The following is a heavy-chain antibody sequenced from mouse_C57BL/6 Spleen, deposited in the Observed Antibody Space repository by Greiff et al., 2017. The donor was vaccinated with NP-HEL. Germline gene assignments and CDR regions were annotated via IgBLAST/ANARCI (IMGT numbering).Heavy chain of an antibody. CDR3: ARGRTTVVATDYFDY. J-gene: IGHJ2*01. CDR2: IYPGDGDT. D-gene: IGHD1-1*01. CDR1: GYAFSSSW. Sequence: QVQLKESGPELVKPGASVKISCKASGYAFSSSWMNWVKQRPGKGLEWIGRIYPGDGDTNYNGKFKGKATLTADKSSSTAYMQLSSLTSEDSAVYFCARGRTTVVATDYFDYWGQGTTLTVSS. V-gene: IGHV1-82*01.